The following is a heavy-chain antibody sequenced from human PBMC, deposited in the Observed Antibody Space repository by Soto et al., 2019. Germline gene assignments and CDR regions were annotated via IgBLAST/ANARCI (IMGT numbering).Heavy chain of an antibody. V-gene: IGHV3-30*04. J-gene: IGHJ4*02. D-gene: IGHD3-10*02. CDR1: GFTFSSYA. CDR2: ISSDAT. CDR3: AKETVFTAVEDK. Sequence: PGGSLRLSCASSGFTFSSYAMYWVRQAPGKGLEWVAVISSDATYYADSVKGRFTISRDNSRNTLYLQMNSLKADDTAVYYCAKETVFTAVEDKWGQGTLVTVSS.